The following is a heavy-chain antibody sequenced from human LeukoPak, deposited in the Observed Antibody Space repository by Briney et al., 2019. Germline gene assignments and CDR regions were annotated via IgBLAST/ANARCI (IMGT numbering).Heavy chain of an antibody. D-gene: IGHD3-3*01. Sequence: ASVKVSCKVSGYTLTELSMHWVRQAPGKGLEWMGGFDPEDGETIYAQKFQGRVTMTEDTSTDTAYMELSSLRSEDTAVYYCATLITTYYDFWSGYYRLGIDYWGQGTLVTVSS. J-gene: IGHJ4*02. CDR2: FDPEDGET. CDR3: ATLITTYYDFWSGYYRLGIDY. CDR1: GYTLTELS. V-gene: IGHV1-24*01.